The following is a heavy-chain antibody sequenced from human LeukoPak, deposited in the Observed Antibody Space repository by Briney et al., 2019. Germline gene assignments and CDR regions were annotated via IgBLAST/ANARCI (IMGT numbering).Heavy chain of an antibody. Sequence: GGSLRLSCAASGFTFNNYAMSWVRQAPGKGLEWVSSISSSSSYIYYADSVKGRFTISRDNAKNSLYLQMNSLRAEDTAVYYCASSSLSDSSGPNWFDPWGQGTLVTVSS. CDR3: ASSSLSDSSGPNWFDP. V-gene: IGHV3-21*01. D-gene: IGHD3-22*01. J-gene: IGHJ5*02. CDR2: ISSSSSYI. CDR1: GFTFNNYA.